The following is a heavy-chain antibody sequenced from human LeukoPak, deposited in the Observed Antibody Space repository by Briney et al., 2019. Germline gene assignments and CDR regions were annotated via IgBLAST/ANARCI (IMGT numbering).Heavy chain of an antibody. CDR1: GYSISSGYY. CDR3: ASITIFGVVPTTTWFDP. J-gene: IGHJ5*02. Sequence: SETLSLTCAVSGYSISSGYYWGWIRQPPGKGLEWIGEINHSGSTNYNPSLKSRVTISVDTSKNQFSLKLSSVTAADTAVYYCASITIFGVVPTTTWFDPWGQGTLVTVSS. V-gene: IGHV4-38-2*01. CDR2: INHSGST. D-gene: IGHD3-3*01.